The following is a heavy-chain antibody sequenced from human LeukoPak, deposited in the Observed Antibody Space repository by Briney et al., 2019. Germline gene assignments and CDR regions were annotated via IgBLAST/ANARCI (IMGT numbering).Heavy chain of an antibody. Sequence: SVKVSCKASGGTFSSYAISWVRQAPGQGLEWMGRIIPIFGAANTAQKFQGRVTSTTDESTSTAYMELSSLRSEDTAVYYCARDGVGYDYVWGSHRHDAFDIWGQGTMVTVSS. CDR3: ARDGVGYDYVWGSHRHDAFDI. V-gene: IGHV1-69*05. CDR1: GGTFSSYA. CDR2: IIPIFGAA. D-gene: IGHD3-16*02. J-gene: IGHJ3*02.